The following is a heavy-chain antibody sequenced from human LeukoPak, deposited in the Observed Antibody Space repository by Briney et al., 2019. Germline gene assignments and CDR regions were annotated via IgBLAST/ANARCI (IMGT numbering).Heavy chain of an antibody. CDR2: INPSDSDT. Sequence: GESLKISCKGSGYTFNTYWIGWVRQMPGKGLEWMGIINPSDSDTTYSPSFQGQVTISADRSISTAYLQWSSLKASDTAMYYCARHRWEYSSSSHFDYWGQGTLVTVSS. D-gene: IGHD6-6*01. CDR3: ARHRWEYSSSSHFDY. CDR1: GYTFNTYW. V-gene: IGHV5-51*01. J-gene: IGHJ4*02.